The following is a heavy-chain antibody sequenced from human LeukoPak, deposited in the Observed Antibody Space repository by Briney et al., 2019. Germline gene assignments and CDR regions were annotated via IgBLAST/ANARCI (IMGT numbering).Heavy chain of an antibody. Sequence: SGPTLVNPTQTLTLTCTFSGFSLSTSGVGVGWIRQPPGEALEWLALLYWNDVRRYSPSLQSRLTITKDTSKNQVVLTMTNMDPVDTATYYCVHRRAAAARGWFDPWGQGTLVTVSS. D-gene: IGHD6-13*01. CDR1: GFSLSTSGVG. CDR2: LYWNDVR. J-gene: IGHJ5*02. V-gene: IGHV2-5*01. CDR3: VHRRAAAARGWFDP.